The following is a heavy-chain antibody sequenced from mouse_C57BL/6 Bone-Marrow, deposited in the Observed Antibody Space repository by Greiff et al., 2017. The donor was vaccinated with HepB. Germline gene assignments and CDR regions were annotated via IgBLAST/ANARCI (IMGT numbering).Heavy chain of an antibody. Sequence: QVQLKESGPGLVQPSQSLSITCTVSGFSLTSYGVHWVRQSPGKGLEWLGVIWRGGSTDYNAAFMSRLSITKDNSKSQVFFKMNSLQADDTAIYYCAKGITTVVATADWYFDVWGTGTTVTVSS. CDR2: IWRGGST. J-gene: IGHJ1*03. V-gene: IGHV2-5*01. D-gene: IGHD1-1*01. CDR3: AKGITTVVATADWYFDV. CDR1: GFSLTSYG.